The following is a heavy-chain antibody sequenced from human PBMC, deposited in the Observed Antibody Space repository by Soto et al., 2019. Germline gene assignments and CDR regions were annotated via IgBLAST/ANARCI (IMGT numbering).Heavy chain of an antibody. Sequence: GGSLRLSCAASGFTFNSYAMNWVRQAPGKGLAWVSAIGTDGNTYYANSVKGRFTISRDNSRTTLYLQMNSLRVEDTALYYCVRKYPGTRPFDYWGQGTLVTVYS. D-gene: IGHD2-2*01. CDR2: IGTDGNT. CDR1: GFTFNSYA. J-gene: IGHJ4*01. CDR3: VRKYPGTRPFDY. V-gene: IGHV3-23*01.